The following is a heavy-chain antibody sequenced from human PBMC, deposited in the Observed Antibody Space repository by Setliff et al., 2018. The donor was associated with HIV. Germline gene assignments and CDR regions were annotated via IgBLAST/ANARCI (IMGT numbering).Heavy chain of an antibody. CDR3: ARGKGGLVGPAEFDY. J-gene: IGHJ4*02. V-gene: IGHV4-34*01. D-gene: IGHD1-26*01. CDR1: GGSFSGYH. Sequence: SETLSLTCAVYGGSFSGYHWKWIRQFPGKGLEWIGEINHTGNTQYNPSLKSRVTMSEETSKNQFSLKLKSVTAADTAIYFCARGKGGLVGPAEFDYWGSGTLVTVSS. CDR2: INHTGNT.